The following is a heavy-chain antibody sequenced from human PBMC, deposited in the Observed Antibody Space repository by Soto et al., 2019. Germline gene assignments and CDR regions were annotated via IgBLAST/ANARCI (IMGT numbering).Heavy chain of an antibody. J-gene: IGHJ4*02. V-gene: IGHV4-34*01. Sequence: SETLSLTCAVYGGSFSGYYWSWIRQPPGKGLEWIGEINHSGSTNYNPSLKSRVTISVDTSKNQFSLKLSSVTAADTAVYYCARGRLYYYDSSGYLRDWGQGTLVTVSS. D-gene: IGHD3-22*01. CDR2: INHSGST. CDR3: ARGRLYYYDSSGYLRD. CDR1: GGSFSGYY.